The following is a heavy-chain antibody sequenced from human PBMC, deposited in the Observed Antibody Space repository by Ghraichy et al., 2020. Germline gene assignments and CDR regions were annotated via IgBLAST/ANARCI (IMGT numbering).Heavy chain of an antibody. CDR3: ARGGPGSYFDY. D-gene: IGHD7-27*01. CDR1: GGSISSSSYY. V-gene: IGHV4-39*07. J-gene: IGHJ4*02. CDR2: IYYSGST. Sequence: SQTLSLTCTVSGGSISSSSYYWGWIRQPPGKGLEWIGSIYYSGSTYYNPSLKSRVTISVDTSKNQFSLKLSSVTAADTAVYYCARGGPGSYFDYWGQGTLVTVSS.